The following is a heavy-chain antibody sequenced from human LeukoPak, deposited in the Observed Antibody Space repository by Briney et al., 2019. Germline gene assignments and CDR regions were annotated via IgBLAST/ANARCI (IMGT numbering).Heavy chain of an antibody. CDR1: GYTFTRYY. V-gene: IGHV1-2*02. D-gene: IGHD5-12*01. CDR2: IHFNSGST. J-gene: IGHJ4*02. CDR3: ARVVPGSEGDSGCDWQLDLSGYYFDY. Sequence: ASVKVSCKAFGYTFTRYYTISVRQAPGQQLECMGWIHFNSGSTNYAQKFQGRVTMTTDTSTIPANMELSKLRSGDTDVCYCARVVPGSEGDSGCDWQLDLSGYYFDYWGQGTLVTVSS.